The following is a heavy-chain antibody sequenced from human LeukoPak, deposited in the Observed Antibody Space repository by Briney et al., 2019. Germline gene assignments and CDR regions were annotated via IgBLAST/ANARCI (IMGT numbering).Heavy chain of an antibody. CDR1: VFTFSSYA. Sequence: PGGSLRLSCVASVFTFSSYAMSWVRQAPGRGREWVSAISGIVGSTYYADSVKGRFTISRDNSKNTLYLQMNSLRAEDTAVYYCAKDGPPYTLRYFDWGPYNWFDPWGQGTLVTVSS. J-gene: IGHJ5*02. V-gene: IGHV3-23*01. CDR3: AKDGPPYTLRYFDWGPYNWFDP. D-gene: IGHD3-9*01. CDR2: ISGIVGST.